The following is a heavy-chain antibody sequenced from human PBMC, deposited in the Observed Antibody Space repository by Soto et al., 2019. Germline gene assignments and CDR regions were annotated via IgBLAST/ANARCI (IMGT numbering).Heavy chain of an antibody. V-gene: IGHV1-8*01. D-gene: IGHD3-22*01. CDR3: ARGRYYYEGDAFDI. J-gene: IGHJ3*02. Sequence: ASVKVSCKASGYTFTSYDINWVRQATGQGLEWMGWMNPNSGNTGYAQKFQGRVTMTRNTSISTAYMELSSLRSEDTAVYYCARGRYYYEGDAFDIRGQGTMVTVSS. CDR2: MNPNSGNT. CDR1: GYTFTSYD.